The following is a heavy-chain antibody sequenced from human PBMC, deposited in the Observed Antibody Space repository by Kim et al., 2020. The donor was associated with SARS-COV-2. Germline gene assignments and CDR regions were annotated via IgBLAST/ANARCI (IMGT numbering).Heavy chain of an antibody. CDR2: IYPGDSDT. J-gene: IGHJ6*02. D-gene: IGHD1-7*01. CDR3: ARRLITGTTDNSYYYYGMDV. V-gene: IGHV5-51*01. Sequence: GESLKISCKGSGYSFTSYWIGWVRQMPGKGLEWMGIIYPGDSDTRYSPSFQGQVTISADKSISTAYLQWSSLKASDTAMYYCARRLITGTTDNSYYYYGMDVWGQGTTVTVSS. CDR1: GYSFTSYW.